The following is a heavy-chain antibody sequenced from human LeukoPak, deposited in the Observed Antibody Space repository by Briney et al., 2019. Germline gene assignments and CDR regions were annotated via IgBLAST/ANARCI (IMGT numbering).Heavy chain of an antibody. CDR1: GGTFSSYA. J-gene: IGHJ4*02. CDR3: ARDAAYSSSWYYFDY. D-gene: IGHD6-13*01. V-gene: IGHV1-69*13. CDR2: IIPIFGTV. Sequence: ASVKVSCKASGGTFSSYAISWVRQAPGQGLEWMGGIIPIFGTVNYAQKFQGRVTITADESTSTAYMELSSLRSEDTAVYYCARDAAYSSSWYYFDYWGQGTLVTVSS.